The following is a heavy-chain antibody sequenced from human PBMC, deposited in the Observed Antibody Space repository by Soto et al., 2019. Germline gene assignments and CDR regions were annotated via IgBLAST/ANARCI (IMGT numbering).Heavy chain of an antibody. D-gene: IGHD6-13*01. CDR2: IVVGSGNT. J-gene: IGHJ5*02. Sequence: SVKVSCKASGFTFTSSAMQWVRQARGQRLEWIGWIVVGSGNTNYAQKFQERVTITRDMSTSTAYMELSSLRSEDTAVYYCAAGLFGITSSSWLNWFEPWGQGTLVTVSS. CDR1: GFTFTSSA. V-gene: IGHV1-58*02. CDR3: AAGLFGITSSSWLNWFEP.